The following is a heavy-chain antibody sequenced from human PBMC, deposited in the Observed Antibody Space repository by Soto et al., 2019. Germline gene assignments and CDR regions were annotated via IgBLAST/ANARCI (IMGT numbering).Heavy chain of an antibody. J-gene: IGHJ5*02. Sequence: QVQLQESGPGLVKPSETLSLTCEVSGVSISSSHWWCWLRQPPGKGLVWIGEVYHSGSANYNPSLTSRVAMSVDKSKNQFSLSLSSVTAADTALYYCSRIAVVTSALDPWGQGTLVTVSS. D-gene: IGHD2-15*01. CDR2: VYHSGSA. CDR3: SRIAVVTSALDP. V-gene: IGHV4-4*02. CDR1: GVSISSSHW.